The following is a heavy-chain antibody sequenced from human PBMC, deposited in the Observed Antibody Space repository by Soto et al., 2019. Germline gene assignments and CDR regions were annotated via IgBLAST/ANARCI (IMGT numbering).Heavy chain of an antibody. Sequence: QVQLVESGGGVVQPGRSLRLSCAASGFTFSSYGMHWVRQAPGKGLVWVAVISYDGSNKYYADSVKGRFTISRDNSKNTLYLQMNSLRAEDTAVYYCAKDRLRLGRSMDVWGQGPTVTVSS. CDR3: AKDRLRLGRSMDV. CDR2: ISYDGSNK. V-gene: IGHV3-30*18. J-gene: IGHJ6*02. D-gene: IGHD3-16*01. CDR1: GFTFSSYG.